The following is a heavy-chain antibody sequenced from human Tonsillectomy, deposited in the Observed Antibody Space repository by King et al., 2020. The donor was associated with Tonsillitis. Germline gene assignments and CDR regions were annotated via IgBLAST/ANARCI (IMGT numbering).Heavy chain of an antibody. D-gene: IGHD6-19*01. CDR2: ISGSGGST. J-gene: IGHJ4*02. Sequence: QLVESGGGLVQPGGSLRLSCAASGFTFSSYAMSWFRQAPGKGLEWVSAISGSGGSTYYADSVKGRFTISRDNSKNTLYLQMNSLRAEDTAVYYCAKVLSIAVAGKLDYWGQGTLVTVSS. CDR1: GFTFSSYA. V-gene: IGHV3-23*04. CDR3: AKVLSIAVAGKLDY.